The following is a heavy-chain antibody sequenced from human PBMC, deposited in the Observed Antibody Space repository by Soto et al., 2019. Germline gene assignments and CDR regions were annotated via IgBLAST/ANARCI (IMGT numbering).Heavy chain of an antibody. D-gene: IGHD2-15*01. V-gene: IGHV1-18*01. CDR2: ISAYNGNT. Sequence: QVQLVQSGAEVKKLGASVKVSCKASGYTFTSYGISWVRQAPGQGLEWMGWISAYNGNTNNAQKLQGRVTMTTDTSTSTAYMELRSLRSDDTAVYYCARDRVCSGGSCYYYYGMDVWGQGTTVTVSS. CDR1: GYTFTSYG. J-gene: IGHJ6*02. CDR3: ARDRVCSGGSCYYYYGMDV.